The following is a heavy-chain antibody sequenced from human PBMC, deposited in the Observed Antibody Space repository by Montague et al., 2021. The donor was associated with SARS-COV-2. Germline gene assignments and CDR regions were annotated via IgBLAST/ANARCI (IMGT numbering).Heavy chain of an antibody. V-gene: IGHV4-4*02. CDR2: TYHSGST. CDR3: ARLGVVPSPRTFDP. D-gene: IGHD3-10*01. Sequence: SETLSLTCEVSGASISSNNWWIWVRQSPGKGLEWIGGTYHSGSTNYNPSLRGRVTISVDKSKNQFSLKVNSVSAADTAVYYCARLGVVPSPRTFDPWGQGTLVTVSS. CDR1: GASISSNNW. J-gene: IGHJ5*02.